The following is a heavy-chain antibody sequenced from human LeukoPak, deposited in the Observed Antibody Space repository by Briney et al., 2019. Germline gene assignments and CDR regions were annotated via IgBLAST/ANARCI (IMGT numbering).Heavy chain of an antibody. D-gene: IGHD3-10*01. Sequence: PSGTLSLTCTVTGYSISSGYYWGWIRQPPGKGLEWIGSIYHSGSTYYNPSLKSRVTISVDTSKNQFSLKLSSVTAADTAVYYCAVGGSYYFDYWGQGTLVTVSS. CDR1: GYSISSGYY. CDR3: AVGGSYYFDY. J-gene: IGHJ4*02. CDR2: IYHSGST. V-gene: IGHV4-38-2*02.